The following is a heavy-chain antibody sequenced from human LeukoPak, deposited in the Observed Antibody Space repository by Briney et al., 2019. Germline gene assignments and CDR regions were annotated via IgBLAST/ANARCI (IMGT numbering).Heavy chain of an antibody. D-gene: IGHD3-10*01. Sequence: SETLSLTCTVSGDSISSGNYWGWIRQPPGKGLEWIGSIFHTGGTYFNLSLKSRVTISVDTSKNQFSLRLSSVTAADTAVYDCARAGSGSYYNEDFNWFDPWGQGTLVTVSS. CDR2: IFHTGGT. V-gene: IGHV4-38-2*02. CDR3: ARAGSGSYYNEDFNWFDP. CDR1: GDSISSGNY. J-gene: IGHJ5*02.